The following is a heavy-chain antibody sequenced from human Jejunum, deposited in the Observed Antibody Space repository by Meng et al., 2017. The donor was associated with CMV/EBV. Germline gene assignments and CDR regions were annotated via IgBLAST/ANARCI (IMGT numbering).Heavy chain of an antibody. D-gene: IGHD6-19*01. Sequence: HVQRQESGPGLVTPSQTLSLTCTVSGGSVSSGGYYWTWRRQHPGKGLEWFRHIYYSGSTFYNPSLKRRVIISIDTSKNQFSLNLRSVTAADTAVYYCARVSSGWDYFDYWGQGTLVTVSS. CDR3: ARVSSGWDYFDY. CDR2: IYYSGST. CDR1: GGSVSSGGYY. J-gene: IGHJ4*02. V-gene: IGHV4-31*03.